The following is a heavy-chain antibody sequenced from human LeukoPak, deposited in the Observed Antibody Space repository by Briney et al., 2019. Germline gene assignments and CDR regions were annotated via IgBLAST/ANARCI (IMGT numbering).Heavy chain of an antibody. CDR3: ARDLGDIVVVPASIGVDY. Sequence: GASVKVSCKASGYTFTSYYMHWVRQAPGQGLEWMGMINPSGGSTSYAQKFQGRVTMTRDTSISTAYMELSRLRSDDTAVYYCARDLGDIVVVPASIGVDYWGQGTLVTVSS. CDR2: INPSGGST. V-gene: IGHV1-46*01. CDR1: GYTFTSYY. D-gene: IGHD2-2*02. J-gene: IGHJ4*02.